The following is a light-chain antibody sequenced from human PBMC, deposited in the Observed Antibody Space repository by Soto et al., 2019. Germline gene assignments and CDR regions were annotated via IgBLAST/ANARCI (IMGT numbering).Light chain of an antibody. CDR1: SGSVSTTYY. J-gene: IGLJ3*02. Sequence: QTVVTQEPSFSVSPGGTVTLTCGLTSGSVSTTYYPSWYQQTPGQPPRTLIYSTNIRSSGVPDRFSGSILGNKAALTITGAQADDESDYYCVLYVSSDTWVFGGGTKLPS. V-gene: IGLV8-61*01. CDR3: VLYVSSDTWV. CDR2: STN.